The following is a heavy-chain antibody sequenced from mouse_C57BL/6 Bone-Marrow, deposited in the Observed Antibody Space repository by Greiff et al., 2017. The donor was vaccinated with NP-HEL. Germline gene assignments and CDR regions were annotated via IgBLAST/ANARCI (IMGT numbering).Heavy chain of an antibody. CDR3: ARGTGTLGYFDY. CDR2: IDPSDSET. CDR1: GYTFTSYW. Sequence: QVQLQQPGAELVRPGSSVKLSCKASGYTFTSYWMHWVKQRPIQGLEWIGNIDPSDSETHYNQKFKDKATLTVDKSSSTAYMQLSSLTSEDSAVYYCARGTGTLGYFDYWGKGTTLTVSS. D-gene: IGHD4-1*01. V-gene: IGHV1-52*01. J-gene: IGHJ2*01.